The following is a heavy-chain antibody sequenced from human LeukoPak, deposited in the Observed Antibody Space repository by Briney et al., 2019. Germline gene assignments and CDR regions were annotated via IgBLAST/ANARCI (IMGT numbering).Heavy chain of an antibody. CDR2: INPNSGGT. CDR1: GYTFTGSY. CDR3: ARVAYRTKGVCLNFDL. J-gene: IGHJ4*02. V-gene: IGHV1-2*02. D-gene: IGHD2-8*01. Sequence: ASVKVSCKASGYTFTGSYIHWMRQAPGQGLEWMAWINPNSGGTKYSQKFQGRVTVTRDTSTSTAYMELSGLRADDTAVYYCARVAYRTKGVCLNFDLWGQGTLVTVSS.